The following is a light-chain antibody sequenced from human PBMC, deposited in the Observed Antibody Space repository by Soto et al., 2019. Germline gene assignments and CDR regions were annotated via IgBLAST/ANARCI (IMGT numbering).Light chain of an antibody. CDR2: EVS. J-gene: IGLJ3*02. V-gene: IGLV2-14*01. Sequence: QSALTQPASVSGSPGQSITISCTGTSRDVGGYSHVSWYQQHPGKAPKLMIYEVSNRPSGVSTRFSGSKSGNTASLTISGLQAEDEADYYCNSYTSSTWVFGGGTKLTVL. CDR1: SRDVGGYSH. CDR3: NSYTSSTWV.